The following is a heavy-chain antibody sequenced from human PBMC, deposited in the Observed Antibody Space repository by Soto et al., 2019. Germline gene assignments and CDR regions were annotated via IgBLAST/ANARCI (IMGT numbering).Heavy chain of an antibody. CDR1: GFMFSDYS. V-gene: IGHV3-23*01. CDR2: LLRPGRST. J-gene: IGHJ5*02. Sequence: VSLRRSCAASGFMFSDYSMTGARQAPGKELEWVSGLLRPGRSTYYADSVKGRFTISGDTSANTVYLQMDSLSDEDTAVYYCAKEAIAKDDSGLMDSWGPGTGLTVSS. D-gene: IGHD4-4*01. CDR3: AKEAIAKDDSGLMDS.